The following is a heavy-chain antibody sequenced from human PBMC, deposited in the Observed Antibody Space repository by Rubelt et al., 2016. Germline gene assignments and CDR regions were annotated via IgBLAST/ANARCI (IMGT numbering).Heavy chain of an antibody. J-gene: IGHJ4*02. Sequence: SDHAFHWVRQAPGKGLEWVAVISFDGDNKYFADSVKGRFTISRDNSKNTLYLQMNSLRAEDTAVYYCSREWLQASYFDYWGQGTLLTVSS. CDR3: SREWLQASYFDY. V-gene: IGHV3-30*04. CDR1: SDHA. D-gene: IGHD5-24*01. CDR2: ISFDGDNK.